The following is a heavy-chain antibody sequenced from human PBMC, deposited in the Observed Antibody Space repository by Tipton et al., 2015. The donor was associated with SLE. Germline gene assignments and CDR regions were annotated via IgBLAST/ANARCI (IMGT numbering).Heavy chain of an antibody. CDR1: GGSIGPYY. V-gene: IGHV4-59*01. CDR3: ARGVAERLGLDF. CDR2: IYFDGNS. D-gene: IGHD6-19*01. J-gene: IGHJ4*02. Sequence: TLSLTCTVSGGSIGPYYWHWIRQSPGKALEWIGYIYFDGNSNGRGNYNPSLKSRVTMSVEPSTMQFSLNLNSVTAADTALYFCARGVAERLGLDFWGQGSLVTVSS.